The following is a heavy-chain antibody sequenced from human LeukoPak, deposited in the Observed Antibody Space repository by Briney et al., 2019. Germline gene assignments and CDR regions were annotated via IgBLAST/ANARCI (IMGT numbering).Heavy chain of an antibody. CDR2: IYYSGST. V-gene: IGHV4-59*08. D-gene: IGHD3-10*01. J-gene: IGHJ5*02. CDR3: ARHASLWFGELFLYWFDP. CDR1: GGSISSYY. Sequence: HSETLSLTCTVSGGSISSYYWSWIRQPPGKGLEWIGYIYYSGSTNYNPSLKSRVTISVDTSKNQFSLKLSSVTAAGTAVYYCARHASLWFGELFLYWFDPWGQGTLVTVSS.